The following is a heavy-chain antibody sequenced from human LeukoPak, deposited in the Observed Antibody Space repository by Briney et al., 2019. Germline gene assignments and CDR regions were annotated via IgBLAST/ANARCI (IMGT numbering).Heavy chain of an antibody. CDR1: GFTFSDYY. CDR2: ISSSGSTI. V-gene: IGHV3-11*01. J-gene: IGHJ4*03. CDR3: ASEVATGAGYFDY. Sequence: GGSLRLSCAASGFTFSDYYMSWIRQAPGKGLEWVSYISSSGSTIYYADSVKGRFTISRDNAKNSLYLQMNSLRAEDTAVYYCASEVATGAGYFDYWGQGTLVTVSS. D-gene: IGHD5-12*01.